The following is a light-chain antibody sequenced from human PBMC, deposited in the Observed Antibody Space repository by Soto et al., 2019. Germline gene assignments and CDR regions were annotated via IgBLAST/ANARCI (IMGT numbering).Light chain of an antibody. CDR2: AAS. Sequence: DIQMTQSPTSLSASVGDRVTITCRASQGIRNFVAWYQQKPGKAPKLLIYAASTLQSGVPSRFSGSGSGTDFTLTIISLQHEDVATYSGQKYSSVPVFGPGTKVEIK. J-gene: IGKJ3*01. CDR1: QGIRNF. CDR3: QKYSSVPV. V-gene: IGKV1-27*01.